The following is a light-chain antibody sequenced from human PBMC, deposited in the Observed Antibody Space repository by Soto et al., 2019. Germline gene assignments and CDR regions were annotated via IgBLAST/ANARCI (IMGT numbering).Light chain of an antibody. CDR3: QSYDSSLSVV. V-gene: IGLV1-40*01. CDR1: SSNIGAGYD. J-gene: IGLJ2*01. CDR2: GNS. Sequence: QSVLTQPPSVSGAPGQRVTLSCTGSSSNIGAGYDVHWYQQLPGPAPKLLIYGNSNRPSGVPDRFSGSKSGTSASLAITGLQAEDEADYYCQSYDSSLSVVFGGGTKLTVL.